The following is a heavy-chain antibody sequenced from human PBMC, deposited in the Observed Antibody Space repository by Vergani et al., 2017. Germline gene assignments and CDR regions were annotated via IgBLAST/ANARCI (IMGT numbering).Heavy chain of an antibody. CDR3: ARQHLDYCSSTSCYVPNFDY. CDR2: IKQDGSEK. V-gene: IGHV3-7*01. CDR1: GFTFSSYW. D-gene: IGHD2-2*01. J-gene: IGHJ4*02. Sequence: EVQLVESGGGLVQPGGSLRLSCAASGFTFSSYWMSWVRQAPGKGLEWVANIKQDGSEKYYVDSVKGRFTISRDNAKNSLYLQMNSLRAEDTAVYYCARQHLDYCSSTSCYVPNFDYWGQGTLVTVSS.